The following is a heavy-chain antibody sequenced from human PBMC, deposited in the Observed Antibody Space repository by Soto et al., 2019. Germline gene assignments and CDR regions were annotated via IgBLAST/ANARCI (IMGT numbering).Heavy chain of an antibody. CDR1: GGTFSSYA. CDR3: ARDPGMATISGFDY. Sequence: QVQLVQSGAEVKKPGSSVKVSCKASGGTFSSYAISWVRQAPGQGLEWMGGIIPIFGTANYAQKFQGRVTISADEATSTAYMERSSLRSEDTAVYYCARDPGMATISGFDYWGQGTLVTVSS. D-gene: IGHD5-12*01. J-gene: IGHJ4*02. CDR2: IIPIFGTA. V-gene: IGHV1-69*01.